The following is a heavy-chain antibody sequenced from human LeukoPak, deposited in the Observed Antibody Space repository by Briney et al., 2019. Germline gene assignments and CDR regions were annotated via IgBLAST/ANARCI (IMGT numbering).Heavy chain of an antibody. V-gene: IGHV3-9*01. CDR1: GFSFDDYA. J-gene: IGHJ4*02. D-gene: IGHD3-9*01. Sequence: GGSLRLSCEASGFSFDDYAMHWVRQAPGKGLEWVAGISRNSYNIAYGDSVKGRFTISIDNAKKSLSLQMNSLGTEDTAFYYCAKSRDDGTGYYYDYWGQGVLVTVAS. CDR3: AKSRDDGTGYYYDY. CDR2: ISRNSYNI.